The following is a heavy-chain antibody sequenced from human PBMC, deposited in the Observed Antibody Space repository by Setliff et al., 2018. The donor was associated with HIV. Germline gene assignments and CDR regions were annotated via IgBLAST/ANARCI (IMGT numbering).Heavy chain of an antibody. J-gene: IGHJ4*02. CDR1: GYTFTNYF. V-gene: IGHV1-46*01. Sequence: ASVKVSCKASGYTFTNYFMHWVRQAPGQGLEWMGIINPGGGSTTYAQKFQGRVTMTRDTSTSTFYMDLSSLRSDDTAVYYCARDKWYEGVTFDYWGQGTLVTVSS. CDR3: ARDKWYEGVTFDY. CDR2: INPGGGST. D-gene: IGHD2-15*01.